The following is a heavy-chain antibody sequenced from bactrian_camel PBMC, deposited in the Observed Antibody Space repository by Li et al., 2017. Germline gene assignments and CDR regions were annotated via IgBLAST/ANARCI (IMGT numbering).Heavy chain of an antibody. D-gene: IGHD6*01. CDR2: IAGSGSP. CDR1: GSIDGTNC. CDR3: GILGGSWYRGYEYRY. Sequence: HVQLVESGGGSVQAGGSLTLSCEHSGSIDGTNCIGWFRQAPGKEREGVAVIAGSGSPGYADSVKGRFTISRDNAKNTLYLQMNSLKPEDTAVYYCGILGGSWYRGYEYRYWGQGTQVTVSS. J-gene: IGHJ4*01. V-gene: IGHV3S53*01.